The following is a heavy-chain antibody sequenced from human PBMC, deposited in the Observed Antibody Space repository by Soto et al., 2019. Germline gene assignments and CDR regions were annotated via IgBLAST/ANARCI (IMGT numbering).Heavy chain of an antibody. Sequence: QVHLVQSGAEVKKPGDSVKVSCKASGYTFYDYDINWVRQASGQGLEWMGWMNPYSGNTGYAQKFHGRVTMTTDTAITTAELDLSSLTFEDTAIYYCARGLFRVTLFGPLGQRTLVT. J-gene: IGHJ5*02. CDR3: ARGLFRVTLFGP. D-gene: IGHD2-21*02. V-gene: IGHV1-8*01. CDR1: GYTFYDYD. CDR2: MNPYSGNT.